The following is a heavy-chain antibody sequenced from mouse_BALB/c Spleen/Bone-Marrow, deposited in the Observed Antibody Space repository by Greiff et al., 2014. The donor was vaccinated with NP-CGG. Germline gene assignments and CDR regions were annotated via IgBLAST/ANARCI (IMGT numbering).Heavy chain of an antibody. CDR2: INPSSGYT. CDR1: GYSFTSYT. CDR3: ARGWDYEGYFDY. J-gene: IGHJ2*01. D-gene: IGHD2-4*01. V-gene: IGHV1-4*01. Sequence: VQLQQSGAELARPGASVKMSCKASGYSFTSYTMHWVKQRPGQGLEWIGYINPSSGYTNYNQKFKDKATLTADKSSSTACMQLSSLTSEDSAVYYCARGWDYEGYFDYWGQGTTLTVSS.